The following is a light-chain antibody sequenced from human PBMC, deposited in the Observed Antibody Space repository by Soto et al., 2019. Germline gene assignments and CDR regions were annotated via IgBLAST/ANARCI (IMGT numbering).Light chain of an antibody. Sequence: DIPMTQSPTSLSASVGDRVTITCRASQVIRNFVAWYQQKPGKAPKLLIYAAFSLQSGVPSRFSGSGSRTDFTLTISCLQPEDFASYYCQQANNFPITFGQGTRLEIK. CDR3: QQANNFPIT. CDR1: QVIRNF. J-gene: IGKJ5*01. V-gene: IGKV1-12*01. CDR2: AAF.